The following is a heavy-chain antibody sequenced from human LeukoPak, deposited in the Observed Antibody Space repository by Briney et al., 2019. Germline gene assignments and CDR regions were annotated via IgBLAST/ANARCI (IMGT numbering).Heavy chain of an antibody. CDR3: AKVRMSGYDREAFDI. CDR1: GFTVSSNY. Sequence: GGSLRLSCAASGFTVSSNYMSWVRQAPGKGLEWVSVIYSGGSTYYADSVKGRFTISRDNSKNTLYLQMNSLRAEDTAVYYCAKVRMSGYDREAFDIWGEGTMVTVSS. J-gene: IGHJ3*02. D-gene: IGHD5-12*01. CDR2: IYSGGST. V-gene: IGHV3-53*05.